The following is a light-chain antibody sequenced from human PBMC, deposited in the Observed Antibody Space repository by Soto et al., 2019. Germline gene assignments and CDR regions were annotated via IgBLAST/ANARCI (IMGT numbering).Light chain of an antibody. CDR3: HQYYSSPFT. Sequence: DIVMTQSPHSLAVSLGERATINCKSSQSVLYTSINKNYLAWYQQKPGQPPKLLIYWASTRESGVPDRFSGSGSGTDFTLTISSLQAEDVAVYYCHQYYSSPFTFGPGTKVDVK. CDR2: WAS. V-gene: IGKV4-1*01. J-gene: IGKJ3*01. CDR1: QSVLYTSINKNY.